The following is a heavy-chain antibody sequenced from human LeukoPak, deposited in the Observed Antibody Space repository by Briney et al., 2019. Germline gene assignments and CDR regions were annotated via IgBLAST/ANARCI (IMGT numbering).Heavy chain of an antibody. Sequence: GGSLRLSCAASGFTFSSYEMNWVRQAPGKGLEWVSHISSSRSTIYYADSVKGRFTISRDNAKNSLHLQMSSLRAEDTAVYFCARDARGLCSSANCFFDYWGQGTLVTVSS. V-gene: IGHV3-48*03. J-gene: IGHJ4*02. CDR2: ISSSRSTI. CDR3: ARDARGLCSSANCFFDY. CDR1: GFTFSSYE. D-gene: IGHD2-2*01.